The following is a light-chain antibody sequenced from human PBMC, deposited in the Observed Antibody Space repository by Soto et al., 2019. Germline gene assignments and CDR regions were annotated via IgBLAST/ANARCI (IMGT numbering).Light chain of an antibody. Sequence: QSALTQSASASGSPGQSINISCTRTSSDIGGYNYGSWYQHHPAKAPMLMIYDGSSGTSGVSNRFSGSKSGNTASLTISVLKPEVEDDYYYNSYTSTSTSEVFGTGTKLTVL. CDR2: DGS. CDR1: SSDIGGYNY. CDR3: NSYTSTSTSEV. J-gene: IGLJ1*01. V-gene: IGLV2-14*03.